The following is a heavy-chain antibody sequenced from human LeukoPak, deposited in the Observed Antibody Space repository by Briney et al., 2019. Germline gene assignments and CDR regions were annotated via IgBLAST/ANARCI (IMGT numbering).Heavy chain of an antibody. CDR1: GGTFIGYY. J-gene: IGHJ6*02. CDR3: ARGPWGGYYYYGMDV. D-gene: IGHD3-16*01. V-gene: IGHV4-34*01. CDR2: INHSGST. Sequence: PSETLSLTCAVYGGTFIGYYWSWIRQPPGKWLEWIGEINHSGSTNYNPSRKSRVTISADTSKNQFYLKLSSVTAADTAVYYCARGPWGGYYYYGMDVWGQGTTVTVSS.